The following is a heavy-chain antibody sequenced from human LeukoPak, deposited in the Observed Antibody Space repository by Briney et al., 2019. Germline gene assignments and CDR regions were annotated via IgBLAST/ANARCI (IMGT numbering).Heavy chain of an antibody. J-gene: IGHJ5*02. CDR3: ARDSSSWYRGGFDP. Sequence: KSGGSLRLSCAASGFTFSSYSMNWVRQAPGKGLEWVSSISSSSSYIYYADSVKGRFTISRDNAKNSLYLQMNSLRAEDTAVYYCARDSSSWYRGGFDPWGQGTLVTVSS. D-gene: IGHD6-13*01. CDR1: GFTFSSYS. V-gene: IGHV3-21*04. CDR2: ISSSSSYI.